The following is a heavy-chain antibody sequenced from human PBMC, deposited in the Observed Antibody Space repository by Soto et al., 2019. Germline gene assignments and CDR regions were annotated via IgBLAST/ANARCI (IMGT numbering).Heavy chain of an antibody. CDR1: GGTFSSYA. CDR2: IIPIFGTA. D-gene: IGHD3-3*01. J-gene: IGHJ6*02. V-gene: IGHV1-69*01. CDR3: ARCITIFGVVTTRYYYYYGMDV. Sequence: QVQLVQSGAEVKKPGSSVKVSCKASGGTFSSYAISWVRQAPGQGLEWMGGIIPIFGTANYAQKFQGRVTITADESTSTAYMELSSLRSEDTAVYYCARCITIFGVVTTRYYYYYGMDVWGQGTTVTVSS.